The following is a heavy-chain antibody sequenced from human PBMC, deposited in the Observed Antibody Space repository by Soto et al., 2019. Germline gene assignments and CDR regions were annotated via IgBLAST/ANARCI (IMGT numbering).Heavy chain of an antibody. J-gene: IGHJ5*02. CDR1: GFTFSSYS. CDR3: ARDLGPNWFDP. Sequence: EVQLVESGGGLVKPGGSLRLSCAASGFTFSSYSMNLVRQAPGKGLEWVSSISSSSSYIYYADSVKGRFTISRDNAKNSLYLQMNSLRAEDTAVYYCARDLGPNWFDPWGQGTLVTVSS. V-gene: IGHV3-21*01. CDR2: ISSSSSYI.